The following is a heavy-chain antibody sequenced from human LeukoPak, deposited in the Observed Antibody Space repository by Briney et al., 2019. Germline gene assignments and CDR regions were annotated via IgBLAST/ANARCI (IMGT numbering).Heavy chain of an antibody. V-gene: IGHV3-74*01. CDR3: VTGHYDSRMYFDL. J-gene: IGHJ2*01. D-gene: IGHD3-16*01. Sequence: GGSLRLSCTASGFTFSTYWIHWVRQAPGKGLVWVSQIKFDGSLASYADSVKGRFTISRDNAKNTLYLQMNSPGTEDTAVYYCVTGHYDSRMYFDLWGRGTLVTVSS. CDR2: IKFDGSLA. CDR1: GFTFSTYW.